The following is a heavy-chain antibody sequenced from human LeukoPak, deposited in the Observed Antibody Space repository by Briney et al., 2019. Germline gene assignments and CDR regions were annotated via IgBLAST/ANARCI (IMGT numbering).Heavy chain of an antibody. V-gene: IGHV3-30*03. D-gene: IGHD3-3*01. Sequence: GGSLRLSCAASGFTFSSYGMHWVRQAPGKGLEWVAVISYDGSNKYYADSVKGRFTISRDNSKNTLYLQMNSLRAEDTAVYYCARDQGYYDPEGNWFDPWGQGTLVTVSS. CDR3: ARDQGYYDPEGNWFDP. CDR2: ISYDGSNK. CDR1: GFTFSSYG. J-gene: IGHJ5*02.